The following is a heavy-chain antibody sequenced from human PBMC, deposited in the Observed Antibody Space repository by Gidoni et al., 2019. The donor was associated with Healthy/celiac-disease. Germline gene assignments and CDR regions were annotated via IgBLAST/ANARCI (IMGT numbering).Heavy chain of an antibody. D-gene: IGHD3-10*01. CDR3: AHEDTMVREVIRRHY. Sequence: QVQLQQWGAGLLKPSETLSLTCAVYCGSFRGYYWSWIRQPPGKGLEWIGEINHSGSTNYNPSLKSRVTISVDTSKNQFSLKLSSVTAADTAVYYCAHEDTMVREVIRRHYWGQGTLVTVSS. CDR1: CGSFRGYY. CDR2: INHSGST. V-gene: IGHV4-34*01. J-gene: IGHJ4*02.